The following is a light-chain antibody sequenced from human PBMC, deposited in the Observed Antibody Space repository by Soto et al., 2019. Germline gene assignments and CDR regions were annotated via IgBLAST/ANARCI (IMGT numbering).Light chain of an antibody. V-gene: IGLV2-18*02. Sequence: QSVLTQPPSVSGSPGQSVTISCTGTSTDFVSYNRVSWYQQPPGTAPKLIIYEVNKRPSGVPDHFSGSKSGNTASLTVSGLQAEDEADYYCSSYAGSSNVFGTGTKVTVL. J-gene: IGLJ1*01. CDR1: STDFVSYNR. CDR3: SSYAGSSNV. CDR2: EVN.